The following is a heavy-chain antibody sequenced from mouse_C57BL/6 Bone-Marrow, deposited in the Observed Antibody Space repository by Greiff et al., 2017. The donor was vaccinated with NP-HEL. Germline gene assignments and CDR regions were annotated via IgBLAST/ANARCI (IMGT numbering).Heavy chain of an antibody. CDR3: ARRTAQDAY. D-gene: IGHD3-2*02. Sequence: VQLQQSGAELVRPGTSVKVSCKASGYAFTNSLLAWVQQRPGKGFVWFGVFNLGGGGTTYNEKFKGKTTMPADKTSSTAYMQLSSLTSEDSSVYYCARRTAQDAYWGQGTLVTVAA. J-gene: IGHJ3*01. CDR1: GYAFTNSL. CDR2: FNLGGGGT. V-gene: IGHV1-54*01.